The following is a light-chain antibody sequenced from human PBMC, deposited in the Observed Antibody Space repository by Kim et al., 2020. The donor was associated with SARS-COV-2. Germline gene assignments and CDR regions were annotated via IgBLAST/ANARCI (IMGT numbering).Light chain of an antibody. CDR1: SSNIGNNY. V-gene: IGLV1-51*01. CDR3: GTWDSSLSGWG. CDR2: DNN. Sequence: QSVLTQPPSVSAAPGQKATISCSGSSSNIGNNYVSWYQQLPGTAPKLLIYDNNKRPSGIPDRFSGSKSGTSATLGITGLQTGDEADYYCGTWDSSLSGWGFGRGTQLTVL. J-gene: IGLJ3*02.